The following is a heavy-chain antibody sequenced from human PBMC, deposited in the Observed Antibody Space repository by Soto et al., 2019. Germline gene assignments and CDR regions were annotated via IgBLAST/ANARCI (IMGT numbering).Heavy chain of an antibody. CDR1: GYTFTSNS. CDR3: ARKSSSSSWFDP. J-gene: IGHJ5*02. V-gene: IGHV1-18*04. Sequence: ASVKVSCKASGYTFTSNSIGWVRQAPGQGLEWMGWISTYDGNTDYAQKLQGRVTMTTDTSTRTAYMELRSLRSDDTAVYYCARKSSSSSWFDPWGQGTLVTVSS. D-gene: IGHD6-6*01. CDR2: ISTYDGNT.